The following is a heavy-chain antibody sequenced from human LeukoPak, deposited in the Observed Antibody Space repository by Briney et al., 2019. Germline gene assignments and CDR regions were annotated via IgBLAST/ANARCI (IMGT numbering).Heavy chain of an antibody. CDR2: ISSSGSTI. Sequence: GGSLRLSRAASGFTFSDYYMSWIRQAPGKGLEWVSYISSSGSTIYYADSVKGRLTISRDNAKNSLYLQMNSLRAEDTAVYYCARDMKLLRVDPWGQGTLVTVSS. V-gene: IGHV3-11*01. D-gene: IGHD1-7*01. CDR1: GFTFSDYY. CDR3: ARDMKLLRVDP. J-gene: IGHJ5*02.